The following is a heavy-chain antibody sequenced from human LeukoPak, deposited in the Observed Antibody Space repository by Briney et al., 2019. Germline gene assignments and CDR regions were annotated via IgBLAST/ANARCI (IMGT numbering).Heavy chain of an antibody. J-gene: IGHJ4*02. CDR2: ISSSSSTI. CDR1: GFTFSTYS. V-gene: IGHV3-48*01. D-gene: IGHD3-22*01. Sequence: GGSLRLSCAASGFTFSTYSMNWVRQAPEKGLEWVSYISSSSSTIYYADSVKGRFTISRDNAKNSLYLQMNSLRAEDTAVYYCARGSTYYDSSGQVPFDYWGQGTLVTVSS. CDR3: ARGSTYYDSSGQVPFDY.